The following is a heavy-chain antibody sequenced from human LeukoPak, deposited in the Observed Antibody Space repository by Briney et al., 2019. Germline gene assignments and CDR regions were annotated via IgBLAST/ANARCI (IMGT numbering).Heavy chain of an antibody. CDR2: IKSKTDGGTT. D-gene: IGHD3-10*01. V-gene: IGHV3-15*01. CDR1: GFTFSSYS. CDR3: TTSSGGLWFGELTDDY. Sequence: GGSLRLSCAASGFTFSSYSMSWVRQAPGKGLEWVGRIKSKTDGGTTDYAAPVKGRFTISRDDSKNTLYLQMNSLKTEDTAVYYCTTSSGGLWFGELTDDYWGQGTLVTVSS. J-gene: IGHJ4*02.